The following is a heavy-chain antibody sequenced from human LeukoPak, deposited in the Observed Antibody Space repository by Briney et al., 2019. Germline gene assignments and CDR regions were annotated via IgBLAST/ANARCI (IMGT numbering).Heavy chain of an antibody. CDR1: GGTFSSYA. D-gene: IGHD5-24*01. V-gene: IGHV1-69*13. CDR3: AGKSRRDGYNYVRSAFDI. CDR2: IIPIFGTA. Sequence: SVKVSCKASGGTFSSYAISWVRQAPGQGLEWMGGIIPIFGTANYAQKFQGRVTITADESTSTAYMELSSLRSEDTAVYYCAGKSRRDGYNYVRSAFDIWGQGTMVTVSS. J-gene: IGHJ3*02.